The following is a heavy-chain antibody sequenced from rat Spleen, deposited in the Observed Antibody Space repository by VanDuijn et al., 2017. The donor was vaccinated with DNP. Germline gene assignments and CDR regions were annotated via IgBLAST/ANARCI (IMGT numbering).Heavy chain of an antibody. J-gene: IGHJ3*01. CDR2: ISFDGSST. CDR1: GFIFSDYY. V-gene: IGHV5-22*01. D-gene: IGHD1-1*01. CDR3: ARHPTYYFDY. Sequence: EVQLVESGGGLVQPGRSLKISCAASGFIFSDYYMAWVRQGPTKGLEWVAYISFDGSSTYYGDSVKGRFTISRDNAKSTLYLQMDSLRSEETATYYCARHPTYYFDYWGQGTLVTVSS.